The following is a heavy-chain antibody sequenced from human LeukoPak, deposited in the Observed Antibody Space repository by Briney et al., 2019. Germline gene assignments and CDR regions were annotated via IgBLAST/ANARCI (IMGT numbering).Heavy chain of an antibody. V-gene: IGHV1-2*02. Sequence: ASVKVSCKASEYTFSGYYIHWLRQAPGQGLEWMGWINPNSGVTKYAQKFHTRVTMTTDTSTSTAYMELRSLRSDDTAVYYCARDRSYSGYAPPDYWGQGTLVTVSS. CDR1: EYTFSGYY. CDR2: INPNSGVT. J-gene: IGHJ4*02. D-gene: IGHD5-12*01. CDR3: ARDRSYSGYAPPDY.